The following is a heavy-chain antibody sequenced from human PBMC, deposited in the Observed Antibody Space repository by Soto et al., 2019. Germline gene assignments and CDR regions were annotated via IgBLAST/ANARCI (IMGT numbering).Heavy chain of an antibody. CDR2: INPNSGGT. CDR1: GYTFTGYY. CDR3: ARGGSSYYYYYGMDV. V-gene: IGHV1-2*04. J-gene: IGHJ6*02. Sequence: QVQLVQSGAEVKKPGASVKVSCKASGYTFTGYYMHWVRQAPGQGLEWMGWINPNSGGTNYAQKFQGWVTTTRDTSISTAYMELSRLRSDDTAVYYCARGGSSYYYYYGMDVWGQGTTVTVSS. D-gene: IGHD2-15*01.